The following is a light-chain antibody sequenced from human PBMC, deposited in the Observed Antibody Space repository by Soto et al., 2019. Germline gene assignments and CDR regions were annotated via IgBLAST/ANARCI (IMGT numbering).Light chain of an antibody. CDR1: SGHSSYI. V-gene: IGLV4-60*03. CDR3: ETCDSNIVV. J-gene: IGLJ2*01. Sequence: QSVLTQSSSASASLGSSVKLTCTLSSGHSSYIIAWHQQQPGKAPRYLMKLEGSGSYNKGSGVPDRFSGSSSGADRYLTISNLQSEDEADYYCETCDSNIVVFGGGTKLTVL. CDR2: LEGSGSY.